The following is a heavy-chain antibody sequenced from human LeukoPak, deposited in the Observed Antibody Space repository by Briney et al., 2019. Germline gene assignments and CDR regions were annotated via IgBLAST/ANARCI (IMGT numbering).Heavy chain of an antibody. CDR1: GYTFTNYG. J-gene: IGHJ5*02. CDR2: ISAYNGNT. V-gene: IGHV1-18*01. D-gene: IGHD2-2*01. CDR3: ARRGVGYQLRNWFDP. Sequence: ASVKVSCKASGYTFTNYGISWVRQAPGQGLEWMGWISAYNGNTNYAQKLQGRVTMATDTSTSTAYMELRSLRSDDTAVYYCARRGVGYQLRNWFDPWGQGTLVTVSS.